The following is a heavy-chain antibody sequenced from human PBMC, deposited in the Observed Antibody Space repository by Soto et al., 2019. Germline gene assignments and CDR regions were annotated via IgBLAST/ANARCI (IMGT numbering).Heavy chain of an antibody. J-gene: IGHJ4*02. CDR1: GFTFSNAW. D-gene: IGHD3-22*01. CDR3: TTDRGYYDSSGYYYYFDY. CDR2: IKSKTDGGTT. Sequence: GGSLRLSCAASGFTFSNAWMNWVRQAPGKGLEWVGRIKSKTDGGTTDYAAPVKGRFTISRDDSKNTLYLQMNSLKTEDTAVYYCTTDRGYYDSSGYYYYFDYWGQGTLVTVSS. V-gene: IGHV3-15*07.